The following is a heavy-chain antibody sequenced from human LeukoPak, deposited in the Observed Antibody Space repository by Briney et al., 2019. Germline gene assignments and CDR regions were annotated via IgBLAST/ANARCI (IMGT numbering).Heavy chain of an antibody. Sequence: GGSLRLSCAASGFTFSDYWMTWVRQAPGRGLQWVATIKSDGSEKYYVDSVKGRFTISRDNAKNSLYLQMNSLRAEDTAVYYCARDPIYCSSTSCYTFDYWGQGTLVTVSS. D-gene: IGHD2-2*01. V-gene: IGHV3-7*01. CDR1: GFTFSDYW. CDR2: IKSDGSEK. CDR3: ARDPIYCSSTSCYTFDY. J-gene: IGHJ4*02.